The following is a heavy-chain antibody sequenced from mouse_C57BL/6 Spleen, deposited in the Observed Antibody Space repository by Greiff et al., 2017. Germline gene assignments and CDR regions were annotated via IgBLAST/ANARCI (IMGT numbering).Heavy chain of an antibody. CDR1: GYTFTSYW. Sequence: QVQLQQPGAELVKPGASVKMSCKASGYTFTSYWITWVKQRPGQGLEWIGDIYPGSGSTNYTEKFKSQAPLTVDTSSSTAYMQLSSLTSEDSAVYYCASGRPHFDYWGKGTTLTVSA. CDR3: ASGRPHFDY. D-gene: IGHD1-1*01. J-gene: IGHJ2*01. V-gene: IGHV1-55*01. CDR2: IYPGSGST.